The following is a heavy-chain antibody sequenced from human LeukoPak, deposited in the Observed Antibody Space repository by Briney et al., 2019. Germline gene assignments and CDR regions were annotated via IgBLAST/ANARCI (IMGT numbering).Heavy chain of an antibody. D-gene: IGHD2-2*01. J-gene: IGHJ4*02. CDR2: MNPNSANT. CDR3: ARAIRYQLLSDY. V-gene: IGHV1-8*03. CDR1: GYTFSTYD. Sequence: EASVKVSCKTSGYTFSTYDINWLRQAAGQGLEWMGWMNPNSANTGFAQKFQGRATITRDTSISTAYLELSSLTSEDTAVYYCARAIRYQLLSDYWGQGTLVTVSS.